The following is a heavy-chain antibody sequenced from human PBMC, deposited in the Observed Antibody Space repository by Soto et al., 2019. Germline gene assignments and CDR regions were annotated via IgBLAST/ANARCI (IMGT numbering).Heavy chain of an antibody. CDR2: IDTSGTKI. D-gene: IGHD3-3*01. Sequence: QVQLVESGGDLVKPGGSLRLSCAASGYTFSDYYMSWIRQAPGKGLEWISYIDTSGTKIYYADSVKGRFTITRDNAKNSLYLEMNSLRDEDTAVYYCASHYDMWSGYLSTVEYWGQGTLVTVSS. CDR3: ASHYDMWSGYLSTVEY. V-gene: IGHV3-11*01. CDR1: GYTFSDYY. J-gene: IGHJ4*02.